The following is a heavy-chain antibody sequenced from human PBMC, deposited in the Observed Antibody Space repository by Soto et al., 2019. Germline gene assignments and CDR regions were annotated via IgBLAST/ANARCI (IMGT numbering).Heavy chain of an antibody. Sequence: PSETLSLTCAVSGGSIGSGGDSWSWIRQPPGKGLEWIGYIYHSGSTYYNPSLKSRVTISVDRSKNQFSLKLSSVTAADTAVYYCARDVMATITGFDYWGQGTLVTVSS. CDR2: IYHSGST. J-gene: IGHJ4*02. V-gene: IGHV4-30-2*01. CDR1: GGSIGSGGDS. CDR3: ARDVMATITGFDY. D-gene: IGHD5-12*01.